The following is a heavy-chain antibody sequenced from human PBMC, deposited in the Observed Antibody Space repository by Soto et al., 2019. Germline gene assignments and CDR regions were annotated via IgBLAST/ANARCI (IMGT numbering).Heavy chain of an antibody. CDR2: IIPMFSSS. CDR3: ARGSSSSGGDWFDP. D-gene: IGHD6-6*01. CDR1: GGTFSDYA. Sequence: WASVKVSCKASGGTFSDYAFSWVRQAPGQGLEWMGGIIPMFSSSSFAQKFQGRLTITADDSTSTAYMSLSSLGSADTAMYYCARGSSSSGGDWFDPWGQGTLVTVSS. J-gene: IGHJ5*02. V-gene: IGHV1-69*13.